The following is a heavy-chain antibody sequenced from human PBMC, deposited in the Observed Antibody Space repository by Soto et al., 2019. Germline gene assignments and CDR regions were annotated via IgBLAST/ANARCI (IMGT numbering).Heavy chain of an antibody. CDR2: ISKDGSVQ. Sequence: QVQLVESGGRVVQPGRSLRLSCAASGFIFNRYAIHWVRQTPGKGLEWVAVISKDGSVQYYADSVRRRFIISRDKSKDTVYLEMNSLRAEDTAVFYCARSRSGAVPDSFGYWGQGTLVTVSS. V-gene: IGHV3-30-3*01. CDR3: ARSRSGAVPDSFGY. D-gene: IGHD3-3*01. CDR1: GFIFNRYA. J-gene: IGHJ4*02.